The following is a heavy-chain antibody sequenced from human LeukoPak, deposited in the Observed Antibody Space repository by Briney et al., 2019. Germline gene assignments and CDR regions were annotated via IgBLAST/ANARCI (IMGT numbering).Heavy chain of an antibody. CDR2: ISGSGGST. CDR3: AKDPVGATNYFDY. V-gene: IGHV3-23*01. Sequence: GGSLRLSCAASGFTFSSYGMSWVRQAPGKGVEWVSAISGSGGSTYYADSVKGRFTISRDNSKNTLYLQMNSLRAEDTAVYYCAKDPVGATNYFDYWGQGTLVTVSS. J-gene: IGHJ4*02. D-gene: IGHD1-26*01. CDR1: GFTFSSYG.